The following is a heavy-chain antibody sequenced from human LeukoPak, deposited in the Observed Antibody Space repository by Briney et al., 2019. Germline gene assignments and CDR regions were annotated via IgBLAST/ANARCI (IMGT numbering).Heavy chain of an antibody. CDR3: ARGRYLTTSGGAAAGFLDY. J-gene: IGHJ4*02. CDR1: DGSFSGYY. D-gene: IGHD6-13*01. Sequence: SETLSLTCAVSDGSFSGYYWNWIRQSAGKGLEWIREINHSGSTHYNPSLKSRVTISVDTSQKQFSLRLTSVTAADTAVYYCARGRYLTTSGGAAAGFLDYWGQGSLVTVST. V-gene: IGHV4-34*01. CDR2: INHSGST.